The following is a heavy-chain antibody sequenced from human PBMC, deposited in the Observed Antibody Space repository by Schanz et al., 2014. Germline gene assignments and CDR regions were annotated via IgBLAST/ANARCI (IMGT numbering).Heavy chain of an antibody. Sequence: QVQLQESGPGLVKPSQTLSLTCSVSGGSISSGGYFWTWIRQHPGKGLVLIGHIDYRGDPDYNEPLKSRLTISLHASENQFSLQRTSVTAADAAVYYCARVRPGFAIDPWGQGTLVTVSS. J-gene: IGHJ5*02. CDR1: GGSISSGGYF. D-gene: IGHD6-25*01. CDR2: IDYRGDP. CDR3: ARVRPGFAIDP. V-gene: IGHV4-31*03.